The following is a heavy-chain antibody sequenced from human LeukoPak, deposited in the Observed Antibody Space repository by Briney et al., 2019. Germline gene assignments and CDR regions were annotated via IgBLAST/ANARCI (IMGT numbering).Heavy chain of an antibody. Sequence: SETLSLTCTVFGDSIISGGYYWSWIRRHPGKGLEWIGYIYYSGSTYYNPSLKSRVTISVDTSKNQFSLRLNSVTAADTAVYYCARDSTSGNIIDYWGQGTLVTVSS. CDR3: ARDSTSGNIIDY. D-gene: IGHD3-10*01. CDR1: GDSIISGGYY. V-gene: IGHV4-31*03. J-gene: IGHJ4*02. CDR2: IYYSGST.